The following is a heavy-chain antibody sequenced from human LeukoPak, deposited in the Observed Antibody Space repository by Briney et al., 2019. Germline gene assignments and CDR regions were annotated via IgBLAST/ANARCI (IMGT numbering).Heavy chain of an antibody. J-gene: IGHJ4*02. V-gene: IGHV5-51*01. CDR1: GYSFTSYW. D-gene: IGHD6-19*01. CDR3: ARHGLSPYSSGWYSPY. CDR2: IYPGDSDT. Sequence: GESLKISCKGSGYSFTSYWIGWVRQMPGKGLEWMGIIYPGDSDTRYSPSFQGQVTISADKSISTAYLQWSSLKASDTAMYYCARHGLSPYSSGWYSPYWGQGTLVTVSS.